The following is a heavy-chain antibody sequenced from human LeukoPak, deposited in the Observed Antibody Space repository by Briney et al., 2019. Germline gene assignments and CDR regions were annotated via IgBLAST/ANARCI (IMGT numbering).Heavy chain of an antibody. CDR2: IYIGGST. J-gene: IGHJ4*02. V-gene: IGHV3-53*01. D-gene: IGHD3/OR15-3a*01. CDR1: GFTVSTNY. Sequence: GGSLRLSCAASGFTVSTNYMSWVRQAPGKGLEWVSVIYIGGSTYYADSVKGRFTISRDNSKNTLYLQMNSLRAEDTAVYYCARPGLDGSLSFDYWGQGTLVTVSS. CDR3: ARPGLDGSLSFDY.